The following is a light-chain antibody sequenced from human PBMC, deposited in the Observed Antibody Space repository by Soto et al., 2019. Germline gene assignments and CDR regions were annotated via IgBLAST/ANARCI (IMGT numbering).Light chain of an antibody. Sequence: EIVLTQSPGTLSSSPGERVTLSCRASQSVSSSYLAWYQQKPGQAPRLLIYGASSRATGIPDRFSGSGSGTDFTLTISRLEPEDFAVYYCQQSGDSQWTFGQGTKVDIK. CDR1: QSVSSSY. J-gene: IGKJ1*01. V-gene: IGKV3-20*01. CDR3: QQSGDSQWT. CDR2: GAS.